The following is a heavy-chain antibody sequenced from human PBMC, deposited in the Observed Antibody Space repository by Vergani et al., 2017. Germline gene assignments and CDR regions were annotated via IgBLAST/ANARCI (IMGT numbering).Heavy chain of an antibody. CDR2: ISHDGSNK. D-gene: IGHD3-22*01. J-gene: IGHJ4*02. CDR3: AKVRGYYDSSGPFDY. V-gene: IGHV3-30*18. Sequence: QVQLVESGGGVVQPGRSLRLSCAASGFTFSSYGMHWVREAPGKGLEWVAVISHDGSNKYYADSVKGRFTISRDNSKNTLYLQMNSLRAEDTAVYYCAKVRGYYDSSGPFDYWGQGTLVTVSS. CDR1: GFTFSSYG.